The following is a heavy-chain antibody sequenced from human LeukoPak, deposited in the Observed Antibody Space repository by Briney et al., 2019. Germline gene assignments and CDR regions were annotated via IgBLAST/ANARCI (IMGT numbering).Heavy chain of an antibody. Sequence: GRSLRLSCAASGFTFSNYGMHWVRQAPGKGLEWVGTISYEGSNKKYVDSVKGRFTISRDNSKNTLFLEMNSLRSEDTAVYYCAKDAYTSGWGYFAYWGQGTLVTVSS. CDR3: AKDAYTSGWGYFAY. J-gene: IGHJ4*02. CDR1: GFTFSNYG. CDR2: ISYEGSNK. D-gene: IGHD6-19*01. V-gene: IGHV3-30*18.